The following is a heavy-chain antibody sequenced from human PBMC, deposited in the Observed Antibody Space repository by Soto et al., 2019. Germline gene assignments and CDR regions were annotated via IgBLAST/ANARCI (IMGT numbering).Heavy chain of an antibody. V-gene: IGHV5-10-1*01. D-gene: IGHD6-6*01. Sequence: PGESLKISCKGSGYSFTSYWISWVRQMPGKGLEWMGRIDPSDSYTNYSPSFQGHVTISADRSISTAYLQWSRLKASDTAMYYCARHPLVSYYYYGMDVWGQGTTVTVS. CDR3: ARHPLVSYYYYGMDV. J-gene: IGHJ6*02. CDR2: IDPSDSYT. CDR1: GYSFTSYW.